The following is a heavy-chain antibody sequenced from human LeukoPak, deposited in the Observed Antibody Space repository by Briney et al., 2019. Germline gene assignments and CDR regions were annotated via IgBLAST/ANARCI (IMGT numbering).Heavy chain of an antibody. CDR3: ARARWTSTVTTYYLDF. Sequence: ASVKVSCKPSGYTFSDYAVQWVRQAPGQRLXXXXXXNAGNGKIRYSQKFQDRVTISRDTSATTAYLDLSSLKSEDTAVYYCARARWTSTVTTYYLDFWGQGTLVTVSS. CDR1: GYTFSDYA. V-gene: IGHV1-3*01. J-gene: IGHJ4*02. CDR2: XNAGNGKI. D-gene: IGHD4-17*01.